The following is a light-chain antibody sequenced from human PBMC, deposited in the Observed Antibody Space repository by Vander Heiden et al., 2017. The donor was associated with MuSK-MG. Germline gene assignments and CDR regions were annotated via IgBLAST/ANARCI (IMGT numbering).Light chain of an antibody. CDR2: DVS. Sequence: HSALTQPASVSGSPGQSIPIPCTGTSSDVGGYNYVSWYQQHPGKAPKLMMYDVSNRPSGVSNRFSGSKSGNTASLTISGLQAEEEADYYCSSCTSSSTHVVFGGGTKLTVL. CDR3: SSCTSSSTHVV. V-gene: IGLV2-14*03. J-gene: IGLJ2*01. CDR1: SSDVGGYNY.